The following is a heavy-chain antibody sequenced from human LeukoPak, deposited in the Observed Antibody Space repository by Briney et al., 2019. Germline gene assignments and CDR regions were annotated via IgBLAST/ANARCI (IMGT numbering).Heavy chain of an antibody. Sequence: GGSLRLSCAASGFTFSSYGMSWVRQAPGKGLEWVSAISGSGGSTYYADSVKGRFTISRDNSKNTLYLQMNSLRAEDTAVYYCATSTRMVAYYFDYWGQGTLVTVSS. CDR2: ISGSGGST. V-gene: IGHV3-23*01. J-gene: IGHJ4*02. D-gene: IGHD5-12*01. CDR1: GFTFSSYG. CDR3: ATSTRMVAYYFDY.